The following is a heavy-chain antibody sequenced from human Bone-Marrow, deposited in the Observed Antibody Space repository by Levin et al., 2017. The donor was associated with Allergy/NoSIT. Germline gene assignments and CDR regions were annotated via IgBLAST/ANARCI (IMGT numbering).Heavy chain of an antibody. V-gene: IGHV3-49*03. Sequence: LSGGSLRLSCKASGFRFGDYAMGWFRQAPGKGLEWVGFIKSNIYGGTTDYSASVKGRFAISRDDSTSTVHLQMDSLQTEDTATYYCTKSEYYYDTGGSSWGRGTLVTVSS. CDR3: TKSEYYYDTGGSS. CDR2: IKSNIYGGTT. D-gene: IGHD3-22*01. CDR1: GFRFGDYA. J-gene: IGHJ5*02.